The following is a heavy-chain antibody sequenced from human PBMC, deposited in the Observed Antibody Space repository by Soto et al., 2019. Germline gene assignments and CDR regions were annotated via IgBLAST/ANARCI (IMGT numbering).Heavy chain of an antibody. V-gene: IGHV3-9*01. Sequence: EVQLEESGGALVQPGRSLRLSCAASGFTFDDYAMHWVRQVLGKGLEWVSSISWNSGNIGYADSVKGRFTTSRDNAKNSLYLQMNSLRPEDTALYYCVRSKGGYSYRTPFDYWGQGTLVTVSS. CDR3: VRSKGGYSYRTPFDY. CDR1: GFTFDDYA. CDR2: ISWNSGNI. D-gene: IGHD5-18*01. J-gene: IGHJ4*02.